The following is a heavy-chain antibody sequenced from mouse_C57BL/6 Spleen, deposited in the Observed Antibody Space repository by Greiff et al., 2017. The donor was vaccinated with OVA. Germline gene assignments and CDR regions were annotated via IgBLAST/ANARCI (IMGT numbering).Heavy chain of an antibody. CDR1: GYTFTSYT. V-gene: IGHV1-4*01. J-gene: IGHJ2*01. CDR2: INPSSGYT. CDR3: ARSGTTVVATGYFDY. Sequence: VHLVESGAELARPGASVKMSCKASGYTFTSYTMHWVKQRPGQGLEWIGYINPSSGYTKYNQKFKDKATLTADKSSSTAYMQLSSLTSEDSAVYYCARSGTTVVATGYFDYWGQGTTLTVSS. D-gene: IGHD1-1*01.